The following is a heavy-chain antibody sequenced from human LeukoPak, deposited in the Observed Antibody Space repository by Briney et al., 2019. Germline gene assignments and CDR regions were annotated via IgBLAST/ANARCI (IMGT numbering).Heavy chain of an antibody. Sequence: KSGGSLRLSCAASGFTFSDYYMSWIRQAPGKGLEWVSYISSSGSTTYYADSVKGRFTISRDNSKNTLYLQMNSLRAEDTAVYYCANHPRPTVTTVYWGQGTLVTVSS. D-gene: IGHD4-17*01. CDR2: ISSSGSTT. V-gene: IGHV3-11*01. CDR3: ANHPRPTVTTVY. J-gene: IGHJ4*02. CDR1: GFTFSDYY.